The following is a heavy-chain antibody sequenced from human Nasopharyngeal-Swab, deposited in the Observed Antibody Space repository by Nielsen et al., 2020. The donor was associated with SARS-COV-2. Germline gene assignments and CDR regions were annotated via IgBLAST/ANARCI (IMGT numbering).Heavy chain of an antibody. Sequence: GSLDLSCAVYGGSLRGSYWSWIRQPPGKGREWMGEIIQSESTTYNPSLKSRVTISVDTSKNQFSLKLSSVTAADTAVYYCARGWYDFWSGYFSNGMDVWGQGTTVTVSS. J-gene: IGHJ6*02. CDR2: IIQSEST. V-gene: IGHV4-34*01. D-gene: IGHD3-3*01. CDR1: GGSLRGSY. CDR3: ARGWYDFWSGYFSNGMDV.